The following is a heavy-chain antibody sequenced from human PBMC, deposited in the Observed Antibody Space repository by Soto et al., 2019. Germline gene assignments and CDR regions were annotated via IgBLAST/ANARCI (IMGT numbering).Heavy chain of an antibody. V-gene: IGHV3-48*03. Sequence: PWGSMRLPCAASGFTFRSYEMNWISKTPGKGLEWVSYISSSGSTIYYADSVKGRFSISRDNAENSLYLQMNSLRAEDTAVYYCARGPPYYYDSSGYYFGAFDFWGQGTMVTVSS. D-gene: IGHD3-22*01. CDR2: ISSSGSTI. CDR3: ARGPPYYYDSSGYYFGAFDF. CDR1: GFTFRSYE. J-gene: IGHJ3*01.